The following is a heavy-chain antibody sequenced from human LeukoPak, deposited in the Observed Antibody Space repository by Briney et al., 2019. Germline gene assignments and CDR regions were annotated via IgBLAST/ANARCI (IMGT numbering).Heavy chain of an antibody. CDR2: IQYDGSNK. Sequence: GSLRLSCAASGFTFSGYGMHWVRQAPGKGLEWVAFIQYDGSNKYYADSVKGRFTISRDNAKNSLYLQMNSLRAEDTAVYYCASGVQNYYDSSSAYDYWGQGTLVTVSS. V-gene: IGHV3-30*02. CDR3: ASGVQNYYDSSSAYDY. J-gene: IGHJ4*02. CDR1: GFTFSGYG. D-gene: IGHD3-22*01.